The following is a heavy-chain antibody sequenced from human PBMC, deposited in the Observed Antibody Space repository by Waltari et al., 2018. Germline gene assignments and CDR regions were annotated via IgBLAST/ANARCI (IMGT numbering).Heavy chain of an antibody. D-gene: IGHD3-3*01. Sequence: EVQLVQSGAEVKKPGATVKISCKASGYTFTDYYMHWVQQAPGKGLEWMGRVAPEDGETMKAEKFKGRGTITADTSTDTAYMELSSLRSEDTAVYYCATVPPFGVVIIPVGGSGAFDIWGQGTMVTVSS. CDR1: GYTFTDYY. V-gene: IGHV1-69-2*01. CDR2: VAPEDGET. CDR3: ATVPPFGVVIIPVGGSGAFDI. J-gene: IGHJ3*02.